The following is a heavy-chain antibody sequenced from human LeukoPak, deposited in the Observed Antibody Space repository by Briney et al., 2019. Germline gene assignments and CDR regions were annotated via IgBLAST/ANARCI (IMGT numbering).Heavy chain of an antibody. CDR2: IPYDGTNK. CDR1: GFTFSNYG. J-gene: IGHJ4*02. D-gene: IGHD3-10*01. CDR3: VQGTRRGAITMVRGVIGKSYYFDS. Sequence: GGSLRLSCAPSGFTFSNYGMHWVRQAPGKGLEWVAFIPYDGTNKCYADSVKGRFTISRDNSKNTLYLQVNSLRAADTALYYCVQGTRRGAITMVRGVIGKSYYFDSWGQGTLVTVSS. V-gene: IGHV3-30*02.